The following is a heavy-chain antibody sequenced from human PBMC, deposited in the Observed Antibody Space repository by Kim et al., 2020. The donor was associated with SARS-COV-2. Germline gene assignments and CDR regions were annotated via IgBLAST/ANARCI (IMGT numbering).Heavy chain of an antibody. Sequence: SETLSLTCTVSGGSIGSSTYYWGWVRQPPGKGLEWIGAIYFTGNTYYNPSLKRRVTISVDTCTNQFFLQLTSVTAADTAVYYCTRDLLGNFWGQGTLVTVSS. V-gene: IGHV4-39*07. CDR1: GGSIGSSTYY. D-gene: IGHD2-15*01. CDR2: IYFTGNT. J-gene: IGHJ4*02. CDR3: TRDLLGNF.